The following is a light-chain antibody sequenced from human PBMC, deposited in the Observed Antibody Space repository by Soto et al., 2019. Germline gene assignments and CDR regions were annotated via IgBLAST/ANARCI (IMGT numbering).Light chain of an antibody. CDR2: DAS. CDR1: HDINKY. Sequence: DIQMTQSPSSLSASVGDRVTITCHASHDINKYLSWFQQRPGKAPKLLISDASNLETGVPSRFSGSGSGTDFTFTISRLRPEDLATYYCHQYDFLPFTFGPGTKLEIK. CDR3: HQYDFLPFT. J-gene: IGKJ3*01. V-gene: IGKV1-33*01.